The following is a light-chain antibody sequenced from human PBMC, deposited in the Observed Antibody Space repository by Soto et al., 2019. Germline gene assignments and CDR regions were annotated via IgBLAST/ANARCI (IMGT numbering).Light chain of an antibody. CDR1: QSVSSSY. J-gene: IGKJ4*01. CDR2: DAS. CDR3: QQYGSSPLT. Sequence: EIVLTQSPGTLSLSPGERATLSCRASQSVSSSYLAWYQQKPGQAPRLLIYDASSRATGTPDRFSGSGSGTDFTLTISRLEPEDFAVYYCQQYGSSPLTFGGGTKVEIK. V-gene: IGKV3-20*01.